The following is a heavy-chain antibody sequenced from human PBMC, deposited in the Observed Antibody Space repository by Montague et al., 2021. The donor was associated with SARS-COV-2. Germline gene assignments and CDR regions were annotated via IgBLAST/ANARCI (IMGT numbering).Heavy chain of an antibody. D-gene: IGHD6-19*01. V-gene: IGHV4-38-2*02. J-gene: IGHJ3*02. CDR2: IYHSGST. CDR1: GYSISTGYY. CDR3: AKVAGSHDTFDI. Sequence: SETLSLTCTVSGYSISTGYYWGWVRQPPGKGLEWIGTIYHSGSTYFNPSPESRVTISVDTSKNQFSLNLSSVTAADTAVYYGAKVAGSHDTFDIWGRGTMVTVSS.